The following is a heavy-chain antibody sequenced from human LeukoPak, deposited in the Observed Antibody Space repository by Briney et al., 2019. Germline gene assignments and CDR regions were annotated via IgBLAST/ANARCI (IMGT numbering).Heavy chain of an antibody. D-gene: IGHD6-19*01. CDR2: ISGSGGST. CDR3: AKDHSSGWPENWSDP. J-gene: IGHJ5*02. V-gene: IGHV3-23*01. CDR1: GFTFSSYA. Sequence: GASLRLSCAASGFTFSSYAMSWVRQAPGKGLEWVSAISGSGGSTYYADSVKGRFTISRDNSKNTLYLQMNSLRAEDTAVYYCAKDHSSGWPENWSDPWGQGTLVTVSS.